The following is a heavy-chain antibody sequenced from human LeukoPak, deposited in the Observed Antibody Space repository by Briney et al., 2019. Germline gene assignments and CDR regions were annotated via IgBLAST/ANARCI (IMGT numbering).Heavy chain of an antibody. CDR2: IIPIFGTA. V-gene: IGHV1-69*13. CDR1: GGTFTSYA. D-gene: IGHD3-3*01. J-gene: IGHJ4*02. CDR3: ARELSPILESGYFLFDY. Sequence: ASVKVSCKASGGTFTSYAISWVRQAPGQGLEWMGGIIPIFGTANYAQKFQGRVTITADESTSTAYMELSSLRSEDTAVYYCARELSPILESGYFLFDYCGQGTLVTVSS.